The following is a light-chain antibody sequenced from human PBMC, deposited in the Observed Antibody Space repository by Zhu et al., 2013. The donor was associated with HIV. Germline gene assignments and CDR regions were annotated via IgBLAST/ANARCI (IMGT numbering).Light chain of an antibody. CDR3: QQFNNWPPWT. V-gene: IGKV3-15*01. CDR1: QSISSN. Sequence: EIVMTQSPATLSVSPGETVTLSCRASQSISSNLAWYQQRPGQAPRLLIYRASTRATGVPARFSGSGSGTEFALTISSLQSEDFALYYCQQFNNWPPWTFGQGTEGGSQT. CDR2: RAS. J-gene: IGKJ1*01.